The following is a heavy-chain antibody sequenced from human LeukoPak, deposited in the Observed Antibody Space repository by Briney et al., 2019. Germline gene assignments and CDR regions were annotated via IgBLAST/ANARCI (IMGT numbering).Heavy chain of an antibody. Sequence: GGSLRLSCAASGFTFTSYSMSWVRQTPGKGLEWVSAISGSGGSTYYADSVKGRFTISRDNSKNTLYLQMNSLRAEDTAVYYCARGGWSVHYWGQGTLVTVSS. V-gene: IGHV3-23*01. D-gene: IGHD6-19*01. CDR3: ARGGWSVHY. CDR2: ISGSGGST. CDR1: GFTFTSYS. J-gene: IGHJ4*02.